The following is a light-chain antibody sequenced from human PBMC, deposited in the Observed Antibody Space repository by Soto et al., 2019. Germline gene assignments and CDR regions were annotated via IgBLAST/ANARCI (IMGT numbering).Light chain of an antibody. V-gene: IGKV3-20*01. CDR3: QQYGDSRT. CDR2: GAS. CDR1: QSVSSTY. J-gene: IGKJ2*01. Sequence: EIVLTQSPGTLSLSPGERATLSCRASQSVSSTYLAWYQQKPGQAPRLLIYGASSRATGIPDRFSGSASGTDFTLTINGLEPEDFAIYYCQQYGDSRTFGQGTKLEIK.